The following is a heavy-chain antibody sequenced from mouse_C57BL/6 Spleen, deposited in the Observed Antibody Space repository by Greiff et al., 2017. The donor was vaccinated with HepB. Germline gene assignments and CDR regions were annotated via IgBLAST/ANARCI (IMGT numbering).Heavy chain of an antibody. CDR1: GFNIKDDY. CDR3: TTENYYGNYVWFAY. V-gene: IGHV14-4*01. Sequence: VQLRQSGAELVRPGASVKLSCTASGFNIKDDYMHWGKQRPEQGLEWIGWIDPENGDTEYASKFQGKATITADKSSNTAYLQLSSLTSEDTAVYYCTTENYYGNYVWFAYWGQGTLVTVSA. CDR2: IDPENGDT. J-gene: IGHJ3*01. D-gene: IGHD2-1*01.